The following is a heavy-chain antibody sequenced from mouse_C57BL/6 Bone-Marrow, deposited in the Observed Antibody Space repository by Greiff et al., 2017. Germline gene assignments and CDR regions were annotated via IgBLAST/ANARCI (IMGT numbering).Heavy chain of an antibody. D-gene: IGHD2-1*01. V-gene: IGHV1-64*01. J-gene: IGHJ4*01. CDR1: GYTFTSYW. CDR3: ARRKGYYGNGYAMDY. Sequence: QVQLQQSGAELVKPGASVKLSCKASGYTFTSYWMHWVKQRPGQGLEWIGMIHPNSGSTNYNEKFKSKATLTVDKSSSTAYMQLSSLTSEDSAVYYWARRKGYYGNGYAMDYWGQGTSVTVSS. CDR2: IHPNSGST.